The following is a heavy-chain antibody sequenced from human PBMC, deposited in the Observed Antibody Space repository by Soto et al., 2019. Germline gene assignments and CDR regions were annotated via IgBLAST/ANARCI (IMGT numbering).Heavy chain of an antibody. J-gene: IGHJ5*02. CDR3: ARNSEHFCCGLLGTDWLDP. Sequence: WESLKISCKGPGYSFTSYWVSWVRQMPGKGLEWMGRIDPTDSYTHYSPSLQGHVTISADKSISTSYLQWSSLKAPDTALYYCARNSEHFCCGLLGTDWLDPWGQGTLVTVSS. CDR1: GYSFTSYW. CDR2: IDPTDSYT. V-gene: IGHV5-10-1*01. D-gene: IGHD3-3*02.